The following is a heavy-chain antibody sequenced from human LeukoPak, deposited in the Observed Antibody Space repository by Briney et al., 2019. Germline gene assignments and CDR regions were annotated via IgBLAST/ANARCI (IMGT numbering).Heavy chain of an antibody. D-gene: IGHD6-13*01. V-gene: IGHV1-2*02. CDR1: GYTFTGYY. CDR3: ARDPPTYAAGRTNWFDP. Sequence: ASVKVSCKASGYTFTGYYMHWVRQAPGQGLEWMGWINPNSGGTNYAQKFQGRVTVTRDTSISTAYMELSRLRSDDTAVYYCARDPPTYAAGRTNWFDPWGQGTLVTVSS. J-gene: IGHJ5*02. CDR2: INPNSGGT.